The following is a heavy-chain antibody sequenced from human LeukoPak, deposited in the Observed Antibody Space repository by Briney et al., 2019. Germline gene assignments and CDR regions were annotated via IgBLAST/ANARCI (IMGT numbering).Heavy chain of an antibody. Sequence: SRTLSLTCTVSGGSISRSGYYWSWIRQHPGKGLEWIGYIYYSGSTYYNPSLKSRVTISVDTSKNQFSLKLSSVTAADTAVYYCARDLRSSSSSGINYYGMDVWGQGTTVTVSS. CDR2: IYYSGST. D-gene: IGHD6-6*01. CDR3: ARDLRSSSSSGINYYGMDV. CDR1: GGSISRSGYY. J-gene: IGHJ6*02. V-gene: IGHV4-31*03.